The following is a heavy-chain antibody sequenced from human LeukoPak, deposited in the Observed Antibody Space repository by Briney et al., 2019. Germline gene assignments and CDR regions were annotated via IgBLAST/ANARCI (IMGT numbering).Heavy chain of an antibody. CDR2: ITISSTTI. CDR1: GFTFSSYW. V-gene: IGHV3-48*02. Sequence: GGSLRLSCAASGFTFSSYWMSWVRQAPGKGLEWVSYITISSTTIYYADSVKGRFTISRDNARNSLHLEMNSLRDEDTAIYYCARDQGLVNDAFDVWGQGTLVTVSS. CDR3: ARDQGLVNDAFDV. J-gene: IGHJ3*01. D-gene: IGHD3-16*01.